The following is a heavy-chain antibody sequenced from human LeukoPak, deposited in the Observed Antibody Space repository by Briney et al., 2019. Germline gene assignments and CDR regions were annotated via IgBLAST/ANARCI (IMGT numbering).Heavy chain of an antibody. Sequence: PGGSLRLSCAASGFTFSSYAMHWVRQAPGKGLEWVAVISYDGSNKYYADSVKGRFTISRDNSKNTLYLQMNSLRAEDTAVYYCARAVGGSYYGSAFDIWGQGTMVTVSS. CDR1: GFTFSSYA. V-gene: IGHV3-30-3*01. CDR3: ARAVGGSYYGSAFDI. D-gene: IGHD1-26*01. J-gene: IGHJ3*02. CDR2: ISYDGSNK.